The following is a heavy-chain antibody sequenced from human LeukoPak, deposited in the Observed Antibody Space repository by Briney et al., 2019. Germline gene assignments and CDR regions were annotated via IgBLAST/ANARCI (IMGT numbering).Heavy chain of an antibody. CDR1: GGSISSYY. CDR3: ARRKNYDILTGAFDY. D-gene: IGHD3-9*01. Sequence: SETLSLTCTVSGGSISSYYWNWIRQPPGKGLEWIGYIYYSGSTNYNPSLKSRVTISVDTSKNQFSLKLSSVTAADTAVYYCARRKNYDILTGAFDYWGQGTLVTVSS. V-gene: IGHV4-59*08. J-gene: IGHJ4*02. CDR2: IYYSGST.